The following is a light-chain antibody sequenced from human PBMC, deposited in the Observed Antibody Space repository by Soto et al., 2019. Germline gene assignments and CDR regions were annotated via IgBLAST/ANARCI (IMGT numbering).Light chain of an antibody. CDR1: SSDVGGYNY. V-gene: IGLV2-8*01. CDR3: SSYAGSNNV. J-gene: IGLJ2*01. CDR2: EVT. Sequence: QSVLTQPPSASGSPGQSVTISCTGTSSDVGGYNYVSWYQHHPGKAPKLIIYEVTKRPSGVPDRFSGSKSGNTASLTVSGLQSEDEADYYCSSYAGSNNVFGGGTQLTVL.